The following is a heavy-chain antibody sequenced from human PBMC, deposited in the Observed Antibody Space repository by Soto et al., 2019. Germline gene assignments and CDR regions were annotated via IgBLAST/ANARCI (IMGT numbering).Heavy chain of an antibody. CDR3: ARDRHNNFFDP. Sequence: SETLSLTCTVSGASMCSGGYCWTWIRQSPGKGLEWIGYIYYSGSTYYNPSLESRVAISLDTSRSQFSLTLHSVTAADTAIYYCARDRHNNFFDPWGQGTLVTVS. CDR1: GASMCSGGYC. V-gene: IGHV4-31*03. CDR2: IYYSGST. D-gene: IGHD6-6*01. J-gene: IGHJ5*02.